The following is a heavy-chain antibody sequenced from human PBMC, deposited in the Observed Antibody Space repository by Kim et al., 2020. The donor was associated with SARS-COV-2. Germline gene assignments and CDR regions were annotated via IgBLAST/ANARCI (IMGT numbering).Heavy chain of an antibody. V-gene: IGHV3-48*02. Sequence: GGSLRLSCAASGFTFSSYSMNWVRQAPGKGLEWVSYISSSSSTIYYADSVKGRFTISRDNAKNSLYLQMNSLRDEDTAVYYCARDHYYDSSGRGYSDYWGQGTLVTVSS. CDR3: ARDHYYDSSGRGYSDY. CDR1: GFTFSSYS. J-gene: IGHJ4*02. D-gene: IGHD3-22*01. CDR2: ISSSSSTI.